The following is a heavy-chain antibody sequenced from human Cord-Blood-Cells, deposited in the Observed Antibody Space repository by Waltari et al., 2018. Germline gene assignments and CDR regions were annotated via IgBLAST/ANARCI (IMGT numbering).Heavy chain of an antibody. D-gene: IGHD3-16*02. J-gene: IGHJ4*02. CDR1: GGSISSSSYY. V-gene: IGHV4-39*01. Sequence: QLQLQESGPGLVKPSETLSLTCPVSGGSISSSSYYWAWTRQPPGKGLEWIGSIYYSGSTYYNPSLKSRVTISVDTSKNQFSLKLSSVTAADTAVYYCARLATFGGVIVDYWGQGTLVTVSS. CDR3: ARLATFGGVIVDY. CDR2: IYYSGST.